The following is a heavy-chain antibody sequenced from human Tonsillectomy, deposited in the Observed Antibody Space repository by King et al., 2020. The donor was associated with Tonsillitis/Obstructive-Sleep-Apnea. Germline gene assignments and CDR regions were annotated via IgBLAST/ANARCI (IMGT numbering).Heavy chain of an antibody. D-gene: IGHD2-15*01. CDR1: GYSFTSYW. CDR3: ARHLGDIVHEYYNYNHTDV. Sequence: QLVQSGAEVKKPGESLKISCKGSGYSFTSYWIGWVRQMPGKGLEWMGIIYPGDSETRYSPSFQGQVTISADKSISTAYLQWSSLKASDTAMYYCARHLGDIVHEYYNYNHTDVWANGTTVTVAS. J-gene: IGHJ6*03. V-gene: IGHV5-51*01. CDR2: IYPGDSET.